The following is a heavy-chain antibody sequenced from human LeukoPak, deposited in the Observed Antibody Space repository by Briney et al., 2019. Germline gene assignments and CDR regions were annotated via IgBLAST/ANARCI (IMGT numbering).Heavy chain of an antibody. Sequence: ASVKVSCKCTVGTFISYANSWVRQAPAQGLEWVGMIIPILGIANYAQKFQGRVTITADKSTSAAYMELSSLRSEDTAVYYCARDRVPAAMRSHYYYGMDVWGQGTTVTVSS. J-gene: IGHJ6*02. D-gene: IGHD2-2*01. CDR1: VGTFISYA. CDR3: ARDRVPAAMRSHYYYGMDV. CDR2: IIPILGIA. V-gene: IGHV1-69*04.